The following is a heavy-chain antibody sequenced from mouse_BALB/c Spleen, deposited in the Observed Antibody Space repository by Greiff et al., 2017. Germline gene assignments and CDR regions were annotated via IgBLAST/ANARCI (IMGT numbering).Heavy chain of an antibody. Sequence: EVKLVESGGGLVKLGGSLKLSCAASGFTFSSYYMSWVRQTPEKRLELVAAINSNGGSTYYPDTVKGRFTISRDNAKNTLYLQMSSLKSEDTALYYCARRPGGYWYFDVWGAGTTVTVSS. CDR3: ARRPGGYWYFDV. J-gene: IGHJ1*01. CDR1: GFTFSSYY. V-gene: IGHV5-6-2*01. D-gene: IGHD1-1*02. CDR2: INSNGGST.